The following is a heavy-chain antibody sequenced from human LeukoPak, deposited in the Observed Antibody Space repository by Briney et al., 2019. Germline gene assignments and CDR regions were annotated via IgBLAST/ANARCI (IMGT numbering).Heavy chain of an antibody. CDR3: ARGPDSGSHFAWFDP. D-gene: IGHD3-10*01. J-gene: IGHJ5*02. Sequence: SETLSLTCAVYGGSFSGYYWSWIRQPPGKGLEWIGEINHSGSTNYNPSLKSRVTISVDTSNNQFSLKLSSVTAADTAVYYCARGPDSGSHFAWFDPWGQGTLVTVSS. V-gene: IGHV4-34*01. CDR2: INHSGST. CDR1: GGSFSGYY.